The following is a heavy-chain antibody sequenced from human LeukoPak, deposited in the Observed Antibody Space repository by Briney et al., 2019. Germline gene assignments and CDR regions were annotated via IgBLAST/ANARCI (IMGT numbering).Heavy chain of an antibody. CDR3: ARESTVTGLFDY. CDR2: IIPIFGTA. V-gene: IGHV1-69*06. CDR1: GGTFSSYA. Sequence: GASVKVSCKASGGTFSSYAISWVRQAPGQGLEWMGGIIPIFGTANYAQKFQGRVTITADKSTSTAYMELSSLRSEDTAVYYCARESTVTGLFDYWGQGTLVTVSS. D-gene: IGHD4-17*01. J-gene: IGHJ4*02.